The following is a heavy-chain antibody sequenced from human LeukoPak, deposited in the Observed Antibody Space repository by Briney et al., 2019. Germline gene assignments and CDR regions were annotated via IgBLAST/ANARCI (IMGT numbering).Heavy chain of an antibody. V-gene: IGHV4-34*01. CDR2: INRSGST. Sequence: SETLSLTCAVYGGSFSGYYWSWIRQPPGKGLEWIGEINRSGSTNYNPSLKSRVIISVDTSKNQFSPKLSSVTAADTAVYYCARGLIMITFGGVIVLDGFDPWGQGTLVTVSS. CDR3: ARGLIMITFGGVIVLDGFDP. D-gene: IGHD3-16*02. CDR1: GGSFSGYY. J-gene: IGHJ5*02.